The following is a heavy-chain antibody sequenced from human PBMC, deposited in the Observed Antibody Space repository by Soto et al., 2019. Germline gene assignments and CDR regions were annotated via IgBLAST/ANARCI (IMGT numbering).Heavy chain of an antibody. V-gene: IGHV4-30-2*01. Sequence: PSETLSLTCAVSGGSISTGDYSWSWIRQPPGKGLEWIGCIYHSGSTYYNPSLKSRVSISVVRSKNQFSLNLNSVTAADTAVYYCARGIRFGELSNPYYFDYWGQGTLVTVSS. J-gene: IGHJ4*02. CDR1: GGSISTGDYS. CDR3: ARGIRFGELSNPYYFDY. CDR2: IYHSGST. D-gene: IGHD3-10*01.